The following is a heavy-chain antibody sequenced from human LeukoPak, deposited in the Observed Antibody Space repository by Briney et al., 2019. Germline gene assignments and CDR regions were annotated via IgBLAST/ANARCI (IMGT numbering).Heavy chain of an antibody. CDR1: GFTFSSYA. Sequence: PGGSLRLSCAASGFTFSSYAMSWVRQAPGKGLERVSVISGSGGSTYYADSVKGRFTISRDNSKNTLYLQMNSLRAEDTAVYYCAKRSGYDSSLIDYWGQGTLVTVSS. D-gene: IGHD5-12*01. J-gene: IGHJ4*02. CDR2: ISGSGGST. CDR3: AKRSGYDSSLIDY. V-gene: IGHV3-23*01.